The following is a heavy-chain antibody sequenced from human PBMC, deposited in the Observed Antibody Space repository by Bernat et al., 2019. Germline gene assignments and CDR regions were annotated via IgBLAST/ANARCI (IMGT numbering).Heavy chain of an antibody. CDR2: IIPIIDIA. J-gene: IGHJ4*02. D-gene: IGHD5-12*01. V-gene: IGHV1-69*02. Sequence: QVQLVQSGAEVKKPGFSVKVSCKASGGTSSSYTISWVRQASGQGLEWMGRIIPIIDIANYAQKFQGRVTITADKSTSTAYMELSSLRAEDTAVYYCARYGYDLYFGDWGPGTLVTVSS. CDR1: GGTSSSYT. CDR3: ARYGYDLYFGD.